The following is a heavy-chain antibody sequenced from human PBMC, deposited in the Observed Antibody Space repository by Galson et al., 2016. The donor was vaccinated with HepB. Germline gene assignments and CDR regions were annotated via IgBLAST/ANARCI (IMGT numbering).Heavy chain of an antibody. CDR1: GFIVSNFY. D-gene: IGHD2-8*02. V-gene: IGHV3-53*01. CDR2: IYSGGSA. Sequence: SLRLSCAASGFIVSNFYVAWVRQAPGKGLEWVATIYSGGSAHHADSVRGRFIISRDKSKNTLYLEMTGLGAEDTAVYYCARECQYENTGFAYERPFDYWGQGTLVTVS. CDR3: ARECQYENTGFAYERPFDY. J-gene: IGHJ4*02.